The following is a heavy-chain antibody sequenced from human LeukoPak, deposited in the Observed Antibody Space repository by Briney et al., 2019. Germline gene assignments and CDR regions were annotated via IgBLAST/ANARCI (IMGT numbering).Heavy chain of an antibody. V-gene: IGHV4-4*09. CDR3: ARGGLYANIRYDY. J-gene: IGHJ4*02. D-gene: IGHD3-16*01. CDR2: IYAGANG. Sequence: SETLSLTCTVSGGSISSYYGTWIRQPPGKGLEWIGYIYAGANGEYNPFLRSRVTISVDTSKNQFSLNLNSATAADTAVYYCARGGLYANIRYDYWGQGALVTVSS. CDR1: GGSISSYY.